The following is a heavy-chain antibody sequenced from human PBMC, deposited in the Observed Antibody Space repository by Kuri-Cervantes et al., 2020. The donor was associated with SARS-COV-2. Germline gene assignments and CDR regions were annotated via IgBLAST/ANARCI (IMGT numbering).Heavy chain of an antibody. CDR2: ISSSSSYI. J-gene: IGHJ4*02. CDR1: GFTFGSYS. V-gene: IGHV3-21*01. Sequence: GESLKISCAASGFTFGSYSMNWVRQAPGKGLEWVSSISSSSSYIYYADSVKGRFTISRDNAKNSLYLQMNSLRAEDTAVYYCARVGGSIVVVPAATDYWGQGTLVTVSS. CDR3: ARVGGSIVVVPAATDY. D-gene: IGHD2-2*01.